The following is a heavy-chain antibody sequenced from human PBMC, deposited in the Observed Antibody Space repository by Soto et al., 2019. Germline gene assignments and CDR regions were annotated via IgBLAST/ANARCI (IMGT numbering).Heavy chain of an antibody. CDR1: DGLFSGCS. CDR3: ARGPFYIGNHRPRSNYFGIDA. CDR2: INHSGST. J-gene: IGHJ6*02. V-gene: IGHV4-34*01. Sequence: SQALSLRRAVYDGLFSGCSWSGCRQPPEKRMEWIGEINHSGSTNYNPSLKRRVPISIDTSKNQFSLKLSSVTAADTAVYYCARGPFYIGNHRPRSNYFGIDACGQGTTV. D-gene: IGHD2-15*01.